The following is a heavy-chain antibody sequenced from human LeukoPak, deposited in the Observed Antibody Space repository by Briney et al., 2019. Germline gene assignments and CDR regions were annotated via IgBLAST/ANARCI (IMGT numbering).Heavy chain of an antibody. CDR1: GFTFSNAW. J-gene: IGHJ5*02. CDR3: TTLVGTMVRGVIIRRKLGGWFDP. CDR2: IKSKTDGGTT. D-gene: IGHD3-10*01. Sequence: PGGSLRLSCAASGFTFSNAWMSWVRQAPGKGLEWVGRIKSKTDGGTTDYAAPVKVRCTISKDDSKNTQYLQMNSLKPDDTAVYYCTTLVGTMVRGVIIRRKLGGWFDPWGQGTLVTVSS. V-gene: IGHV3-15*01.